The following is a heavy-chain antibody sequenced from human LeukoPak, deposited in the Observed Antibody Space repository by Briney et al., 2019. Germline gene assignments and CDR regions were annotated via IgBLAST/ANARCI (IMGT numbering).Heavy chain of an antibody. D-gene: IGHD2/OR15-2a*01. CDR2: ISDSGTST. CDR3: AKRDYYSFDY. V-gene: IGHV3-23*01. Sequence: GGSLRLSCAASGFTFNSCAMSWFRQAPGRGREWVSTISDSGTSTFYADSVKGRFTISRDNSKNTLYVQMNSLRAEDTAVYYCAKRDYYSFDYWGQGTLVTVSS. CDR1: GFTFNSCA. J-gene: IGHJ4*02.